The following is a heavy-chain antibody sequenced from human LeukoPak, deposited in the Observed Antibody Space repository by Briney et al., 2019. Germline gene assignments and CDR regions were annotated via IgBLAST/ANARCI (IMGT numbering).Heavy chain of an antibody. CDR2: ISSDESST. D-gene: IGHD1-14*01. Sequence: GGSLRLSCAASGFTFSHHWMHWVRQAPGKGLGWVSHISSDESSTTYADSVKGRFTIARDNRKNTLYLQMTSLRVEDTAMYYCTRNPDGRNWFDPWGQGTLVTVSS. J-gene: IGHJ5*02. V-gene: IGHV3-74*01. CDR1: GFTFSHHW. CDR3: TRNPDGRNWFDP.